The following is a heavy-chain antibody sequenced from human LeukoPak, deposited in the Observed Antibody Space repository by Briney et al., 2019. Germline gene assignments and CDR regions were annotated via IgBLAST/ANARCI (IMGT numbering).Heavy chain of an antibody. V-gene: IGHV1-18*01. CDR3: ARDGGDYDILTGLDY. J-gene: IGHJ4*02. Sequence: ASVKVSCKASGYTFTSYGISWVRQAPGQGLEWMGWISAYNGNTNYAQKHQGRVTMTTDTSTSTAYMELRSLRSDDTAVYYCARDGGDYDILTGLDYWGQGTLVTVSS. CDR1: GYTFTSYG. D-gene: IGHD3-9*01. CDR2: ISAYNGNT.